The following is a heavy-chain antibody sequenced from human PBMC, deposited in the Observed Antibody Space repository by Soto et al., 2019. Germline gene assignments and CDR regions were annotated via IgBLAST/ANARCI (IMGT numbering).Heavy chain of an antibody. CDR3: TTKSYGVALLQEDYYYMDV. CDR1: GFTFSVST. D-gene: IGHD3-3*01. Sequence: GGSLRLSCAASGFTFSVSTIHWARQASGKGLEWVGRIRNKANSYASAYAASVKGRFTISRDDSKNTAYLQMNSLKTEDTAVYYCTTKSYGVALLQEDYYYMDVWGKGTTVTVSS. CDR2: IRNKANSYAS. J-gene: IGHJ6*03. V-gene: IGHV3-73*01.